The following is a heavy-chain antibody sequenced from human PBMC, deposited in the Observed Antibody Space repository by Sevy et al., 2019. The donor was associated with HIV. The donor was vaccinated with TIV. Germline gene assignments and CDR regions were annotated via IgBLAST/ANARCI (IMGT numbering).Heavy chain of an antibody. D-gene: IGHD6-13*01. CDR3: ARDRYVAAAGSYYYYYYGMDV. V-gene: IGHV3-48*03. CDR1: GFPFSSYE. Sequence: GGSLRLSCTASGFPFSSYEMNWVRQAPGKGLEWVSYITNSGSTKYYSDSVKGRFTISRDNAKNSLYLQRNSLRAVDTSVYYCARDRYVAAAGSYYYYYYGMDVWGQGTTVTVSS. CDR2: ITNSGSTK. J-gene: IGHJ6*02.